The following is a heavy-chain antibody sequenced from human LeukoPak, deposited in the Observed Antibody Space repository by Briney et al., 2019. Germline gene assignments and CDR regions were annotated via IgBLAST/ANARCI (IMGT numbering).Heavy chain of an antibody. D-gene: IGHD3-22*01. V-gene: IGHV1-2*02. Sequence: GESLKISCKASGYTFTGYYMHWVRQAPGQGLEWMGWINPNSGGTNYAQKFQGRVTMTRDTSISTAYMELSRLRSDDTAVYYCARDPIDSSGYYVFDPWGQGTLVTVSS. J-gene: IGHJ5*02. CDR2: INPNSGGT. CDR1: GYTFTGYY. CDR3: ARDPIDSSGYYVFDP.